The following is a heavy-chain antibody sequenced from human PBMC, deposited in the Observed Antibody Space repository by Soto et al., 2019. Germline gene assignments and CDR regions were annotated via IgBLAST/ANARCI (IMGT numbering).Heavy chain of an antibody. CDR1: GGSISSSSYY. D-gene: IGHD4-17*01. CDR2: IYYSGST. Sequence: SSETLSLTCTVSGGSISSSSYYWGWIRQPPGKGLEWIGSIYYSGSTYYNPSLKSRVTISVDTSKNQFSLKLSSVTAADTAVYYCARVYRLGAFDIWGQGTMVTLSS. J-gene: IGHJ3*02. CDR3: ARVYRLGAFDI. V-gene: IGHV4-39*07.